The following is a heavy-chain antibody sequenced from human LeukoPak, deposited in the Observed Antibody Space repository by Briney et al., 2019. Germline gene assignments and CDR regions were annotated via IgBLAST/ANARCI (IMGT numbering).Heavy chain of an antibody. CDR2: ISSSTRTI. CDR1: GFTFSSYS. V-gene: IGHV3-48*01. CDR3: ARDRYGDYDIDY. Sequence: GGSLRLSCEASGFTFSSYSMNWVRQAPGKGLEWVSYISSSTRTIYYADSVKGRFTISRDNAKNSLYLQMNSLRGEDTAVYYCARDRYGDYDIDYWGQGTLVTVSS. J-gene: IGHJ4*02. D-gene: IGHD4-17*01.